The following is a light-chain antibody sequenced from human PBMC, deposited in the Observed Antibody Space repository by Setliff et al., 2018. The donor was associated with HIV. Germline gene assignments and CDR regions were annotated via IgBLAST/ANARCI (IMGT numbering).Light chain of an antibody. CDR1: SSDIGDYES. J-gene: IGLJ1*01. CDR3: NSYRSRSTYV. Sequence: ALTQPASVSGSPGQSITISCTGSSSDIGDYESVSWYQQHPGKAPKLIIYEVNYRPSGVSTRFSGSKSGNTASLTISGLQAEDEADYYCNSYRSRSTYVFGTGTKGTVL. CDR2: EVN. V-gene: IGLV2-14*01.